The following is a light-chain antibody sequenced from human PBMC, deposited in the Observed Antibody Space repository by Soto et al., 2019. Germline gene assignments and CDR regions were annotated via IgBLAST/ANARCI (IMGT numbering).Light chain of an antibody. CDR3: SSYTTRNTRQMV. CDR2: DVS. V-gene: IGLV2-14*03. CDR1: SSDVGGYNY. J-gene: IGLJ1*01. Sequence: QSALTQPASVSGSPGQSINISCTGTSSDVGGYNYVSWYQHHPGKAPKLIIYDVSNRPSGVSNPFSGSKSGNTASLTISGLRPEDEADYYCSSYTTRNTRQMVFGTGTKLTVL.